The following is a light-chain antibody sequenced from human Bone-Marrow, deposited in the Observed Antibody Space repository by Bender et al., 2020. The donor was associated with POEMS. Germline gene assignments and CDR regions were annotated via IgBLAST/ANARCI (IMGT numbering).Light chain of an antibody. CDR3: QSYDNSLGGWV. CDR2: DGF. Sequence: QSALTQPRSVSGSPGQSVTISCTGTSSDVGAYNYVSWYQHQSGKAPKLMIYDGFKRPSGVPDRFSGSKSGTSASLAITGLQAEDEGDYYCQSYDNSLGGWVFGGGTKLTVL. J-gene: IGLJ3*02. CDR1: SSDVGAYNY. V-gene: IGLV2-11*01.